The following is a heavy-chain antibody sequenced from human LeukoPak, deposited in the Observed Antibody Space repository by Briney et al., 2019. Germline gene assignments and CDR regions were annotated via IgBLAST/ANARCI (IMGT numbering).Heavy chain of an antibody. V-gene: IGHV4-31*03. D-gene: IGHD3-9*01. Sequence: PSETLSLTCTVSGGSSNSGEYYWSWIRQHPGKGLEWIGFIYYSGSTHYNPSLKSRVTISIDTSKNQFSLTLTSVTAADTAVYYCAGGHRNWLLSWFDPWGRGTLVTVSS. CDR1: GGSSNSGEYY. CDR3: AGGHRNWLLSWFDP. J-gene: IGHJ5*02. CDR2: IYYSGST.